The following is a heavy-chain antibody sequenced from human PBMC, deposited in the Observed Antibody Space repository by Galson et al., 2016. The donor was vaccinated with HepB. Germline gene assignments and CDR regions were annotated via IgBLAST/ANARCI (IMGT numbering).Heavy chain of an antibody. J-gene: IGHJ4*02. D-gene: IGHD2-2*01. CDR1: GFSLSTSGEG. CDR3: AHRRSGYCNSISCLYFDY. CDR2: IYWNDDK. V-gene: IGHV2-5*01. Sequence: PALVKPTQTLTLTCTFSGFSLSTSGEGVGWTRQPPGKALEWLALIYWNDDKRYRLSLRSRLTITKDTSKNQVVLTMTNMDPVDTATYYCAHRRSGYCNSISCLYFDYWGQGALVTVSS.